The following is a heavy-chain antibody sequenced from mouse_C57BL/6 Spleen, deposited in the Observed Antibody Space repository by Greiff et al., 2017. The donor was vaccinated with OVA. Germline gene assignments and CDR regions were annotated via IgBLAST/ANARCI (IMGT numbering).Heavy chain of an antibody. J-gene: IGHJ4*01. CDR1: GYTFTNYW. D-gene: IGHD1-1*01. CDR3: ARSSSYAMDD. Sequence: QVQLQQSGAELVRPGTSVKMSCKASGYTFTNYWIGWAKQRHGHGLEWIGDIYPGGGYTNYNEKFKGKATLTADESSSTAYMQFSSLTSEDSAIYYCARSSSYAMDDWGQGTSVTVSS. V-gene: IGHV1-63*01. CDR2: IYPGGGYT.